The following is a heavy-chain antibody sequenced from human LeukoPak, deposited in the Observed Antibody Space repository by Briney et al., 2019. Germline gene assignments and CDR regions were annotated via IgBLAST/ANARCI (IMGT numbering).Heavy chain of an antibody. CDR1: GGSISGYY. CDR3: ARSRWLIL. V-gene: IGHV4-59*08. D-gene: IGHD4-23*01. CDR2: IYYSGST. J-gene: IGHJ4*02. Sequence: PSETLSLTCTVSGGSISGYYWSWIRQLPGKGLEWIGYIYYSGSTNYNPSLKSRVTISVDTSKNQFSLKLSSVTAADTAVYYCARSRWLILWGQGTLVTVSS.